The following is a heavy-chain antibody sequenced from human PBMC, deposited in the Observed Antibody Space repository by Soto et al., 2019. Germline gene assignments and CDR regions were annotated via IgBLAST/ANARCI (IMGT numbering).Heavy chain of an antibody. Sequence: EVQLLESGGGLVQPGGSLRLSCAASGFTFSSYAMSWVRQAPGKGLEWVSGIGGSGAGTNYADSVKGRFTISRDNSKNTLYLQMSSLRAEDTALYYCAWGGGIAVAGTHLGYWGQGTLVTVSS. V-gene: IGHV3-23*01. D-gene: IGHD6-19*01. CDR1: GFTFSSYA. J-gene: IGHJ4*02. CDR2: IGGSGAGT. CDR3: AWGGGIAVAGTHLGY.